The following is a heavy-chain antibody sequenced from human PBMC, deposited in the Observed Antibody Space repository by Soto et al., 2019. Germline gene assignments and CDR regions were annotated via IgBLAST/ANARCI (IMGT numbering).Heavy chain of an antibody. Sequence: SETLSLTCTVSGGSISSGGYYWSWIRQHPGKGLEWIGYIYYSGSTYYNPSLKSRVTISVDTSKNQFSLKLSSVTAADTAVYYCARESGGYNWNRIHIFDYWGQGTLVTVSS. CDR3: ARESGGYNWNRIHIFDY. V-gene: IGHV4-31*03. CDR2: IYYSGST. J-gene: IGHJ4*02. CDR1: GGSISSGGYY. D-gene: IGHD1-20*01.